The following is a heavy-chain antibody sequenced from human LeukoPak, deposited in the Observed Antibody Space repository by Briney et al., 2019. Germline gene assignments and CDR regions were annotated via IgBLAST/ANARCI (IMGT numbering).Heavy chain of an antibody. J-gene: IGHJ3*02. CDR3: AKDVPHYYGSGSFDAFDT. CDR2: ISGSGGST. CDR1: GFTFSSYA. Sequence: GSLRLSCAASGFTFSSYAMSWVRQAPGKGLEWVSAISGSGGSTYYADSVKGRFTISRDNSKNTLYLQMNSLRAEDTAVYYCAKDVPHYYGSGSFDAFDTWGQGTMVTVSS. D-gene: IGHD3-10*01. V-gene: IGHV3-23*01.